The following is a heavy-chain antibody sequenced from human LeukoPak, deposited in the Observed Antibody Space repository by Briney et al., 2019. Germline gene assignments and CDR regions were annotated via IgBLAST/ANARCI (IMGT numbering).Heavy chain of an antibody. CDR2: ISAYNGNT. Sequence: ASVKVSCKASGYTFTSYGISWVRQAPGQGLEWMGWISAYNGNTNYAQKLQGRVTMTTDTSTSTAYMELRSMRSDDTAVYYCARDQGDQQTYYYGSGPPDAFDIWGQGTMVTVSS. V-gene: IGHV1-18*01. J-gene: IGHJ3*02. CDR1: GYTFTSYG. D-gene: IGHD3-10*01. CDR3: ARDQGDQQTYYYGSGPPDAFDI.